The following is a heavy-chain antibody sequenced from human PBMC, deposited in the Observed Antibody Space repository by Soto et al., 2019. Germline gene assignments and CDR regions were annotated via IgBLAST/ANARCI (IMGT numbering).Heavy chain of an antibody. J-gene: IGHJ6*02. CDR3: AREGVTIFGDAGRYYGMDV. D-gene: IGHD3-3*01. CDR1: GGSISSYY. Sequence: KPSETLSLTCTVSGGSISSYYWSWIRQPPGKGLEWIGYIYYSGSTNYNPSLKSRVTISVDTSKNQFSLKLSSVTAADTAVYYCAREGVTIFGDAGRYYGMDVWGQGTTVTVSS. V-gene: IGHV4-59*01. CDR2: IYYSGST.